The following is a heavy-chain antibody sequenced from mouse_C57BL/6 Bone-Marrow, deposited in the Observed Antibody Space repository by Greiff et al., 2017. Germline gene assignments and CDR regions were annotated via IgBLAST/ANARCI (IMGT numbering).Heavy chain of an antibody. CDR1: GFNIKDYY. J-gene: IGHJ4*01. CDR2: IDPEDGDT. Sequence: SGAELVRPGASVKLSCTASGFNIKDYYMHWVKQRPEQGLEWIGRIDPEDGDTEYAPKFQGKATMTADTSSNTAYLQLSSLTSEDTAVYYCTTFITTVHYYAMDYWGQGTSVTVSS. D-gene: IGHD1-1*01. CDR3: TTFITTVHYYAMDY. V-gene: IGHV14-1*01.